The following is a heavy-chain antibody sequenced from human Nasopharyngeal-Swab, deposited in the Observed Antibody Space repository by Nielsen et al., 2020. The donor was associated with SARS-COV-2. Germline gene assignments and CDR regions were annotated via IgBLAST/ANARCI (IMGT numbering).Heavy chain of an antibody. Sequence: GGSLRLSCAASGFTLSSYGMHWVRQAPGKGLEWVAVISYDGSNKYYADSVKGRFTISRDNSKNTLYLQMNSLRAEDTAVYYCAKEGFGYDILTGYYTNMDVWGKGTTVTVSS. D-gene: IGHD3-9*01. CDR3: AKEGFGYDILTGYYTNMDV. V-gene: IGHV3-30*18. J-gene: IGHJ6*03. CDR2: ISYDGSNK. CDR1: GFTLSSYG.